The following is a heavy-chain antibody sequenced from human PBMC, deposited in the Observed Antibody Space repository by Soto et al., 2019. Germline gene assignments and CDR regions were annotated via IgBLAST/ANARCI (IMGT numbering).Heavy chain of an antibody. CDR3: TTGYWGPPRYYYYGMDV. J-gene: IGHJ6*02. V-gene: IGHV3-15*07. CDR2: IKSKTDGGTT. CDR1: GFTFSNAW. Sequence: PGGSLRLSCAASGFTFSNAWMNWVRQAPGKGLEWVGRIKSKTDGGTTDYAAPVKGRFTISRDDSKNTLYLQMNSLKTEDTAVYYCTTGYWGPPRYYYYGMDVWGQGTTVTVSS. D-gene: IGHD7-27*01.